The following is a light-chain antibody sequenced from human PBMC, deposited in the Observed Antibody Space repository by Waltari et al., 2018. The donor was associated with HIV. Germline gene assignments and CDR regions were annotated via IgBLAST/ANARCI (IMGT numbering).Light chain of an antibody. Sequence: QSALTQPASVSGSPGQSIAISCTGTSSDVGDYNYVSWYQPPTSKVPKLMIFDVSTRPSGVSHRFSGSKSGTTASLTISVLQAEDEADYYCSSYTSISTYVFGTWTKVTVL. CDR1: SSDVGDYNY. J-gene: IGLJ1*01. CDR2: DVS. V-gene: IGLV2-14*03. CDR3: SSYTSISTYV.